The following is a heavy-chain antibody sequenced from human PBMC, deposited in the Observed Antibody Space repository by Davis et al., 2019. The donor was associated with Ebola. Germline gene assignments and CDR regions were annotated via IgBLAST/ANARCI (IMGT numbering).Heavy chain of an antibody. V-gene: IGHV3-48*02. CDR2: ISSSSSTI. Sequence: GESLKISCAASGFTFSSYSMNWVRQAPGKGLEWVSYISSSSSTIYYADSVKGRFTISRDNAKNSLYLQMNSLRDEDTAVYYCARDSKNYDLFERGFDYWGQGTLVTVSS. D-gene: IGHD3-9*01. CDR1: GFTFSSYS. J-gene: IGHJ4*02. CDR3: ARDSKNYDLFERGFDY.